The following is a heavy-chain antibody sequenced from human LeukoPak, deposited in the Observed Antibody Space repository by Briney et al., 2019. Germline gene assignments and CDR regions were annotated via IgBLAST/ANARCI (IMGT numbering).Heavy chain of an antibody. V-gene: IGHV4-39*01. Sequence: SETLSLTCIVSGGSISSSTYYWGWIRQPPGKGLEWIGTVYYSGNTYYNPSLKSRVTISVDTSKNQFSLKLSSVTAADTAVYYCAGQLDYGSGSSYGMDVWGQRTTVTVSS. J-gene: IGHJ6*02. CDR3: AGQLDYGSGSSYGMDV. CDR1: GGSISSSTYY. D-gene: IGHD3-16*01. CDR2: VYYSGNT.